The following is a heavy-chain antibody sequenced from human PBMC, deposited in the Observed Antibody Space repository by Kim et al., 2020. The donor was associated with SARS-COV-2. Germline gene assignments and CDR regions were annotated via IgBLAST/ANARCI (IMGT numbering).Heavy chain of an antibody. Sequence: RFTISRDDSKNTLYLQMNSLKTEDTAVYYCTTAAGSTSSWYYYYYYGMDVWGQGTTVTVSS. V-gene: IGHV3-15*01. D-gene: IGHD6-13*01. CDR3: TTAAGSTSSWYYYYYYGMDV. J-gene: IGHJ6*02.